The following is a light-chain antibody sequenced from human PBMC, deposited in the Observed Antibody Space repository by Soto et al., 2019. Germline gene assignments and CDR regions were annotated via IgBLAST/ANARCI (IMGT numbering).Light chain of an antibody. CDR2: EVS. J-gene: IGLJ1*01. V-gene: IGLV2-14*01. CDR3: CSYAGSRSYV. CDR1: SSDVGGYNY. Sequence: QSVLTQPASVSGSPGQSITISCTGTSSDVGGYNYVSWYQQHPGKAPKLMIYEVSNRPSGVSNRFSGSKSGNTASLTISGLQAEDEADDHCCSYAGSRSYVFGTGTKVTVL.